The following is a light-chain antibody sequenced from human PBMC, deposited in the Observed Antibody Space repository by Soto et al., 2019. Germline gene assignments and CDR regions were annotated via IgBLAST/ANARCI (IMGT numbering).Light chain of an antibody. Sequence: EIVRTQSPATLSVSPGVRATLSCRASQSISSKLAWYQQKPGQPPRLLIYGASTRATGVPARFSGSGSGTEFTLTISSLQSEDFGVYYCQQYKAWPLFTFGPGTAVDIK. CDR1: QSISSK. CDR3: QQYKAWPLFT. J-gene: IGKJ3*01. CDR2: GAS. V-gene: IGKV3-15*01.